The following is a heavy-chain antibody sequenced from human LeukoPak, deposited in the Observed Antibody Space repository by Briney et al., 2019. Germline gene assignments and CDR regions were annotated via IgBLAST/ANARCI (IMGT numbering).Heavy chain of an antibody. J-gene: IGHJ4*02. CDR3: ARAGYDSSGRPRLVDY. CDR2: IYYSGST. Sequence: KPSETLSLICTVSGGSISSYYWSWIRQPPGKGLEWIGYIYYSGSTNYNPSLKSRVTISVDTSKNQFSLKLSSVTAADTAVYYCARAGYDSSGRPRLVDYWGQGTLVTVSS. CDR1: GGSISSYY. V-gene: IGHV4-59*01. D-gene: IGHD3-22*01.